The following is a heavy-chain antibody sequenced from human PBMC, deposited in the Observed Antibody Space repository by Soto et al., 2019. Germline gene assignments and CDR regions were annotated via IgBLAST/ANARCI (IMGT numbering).Heavy chain of an antibody. CDR1: GFTFSSYA. CDR2: ISGSGGST. CDR3: AKTVVFDP. J-gene: IGHJ5*02. Sequence: EEQLLESGGGLVQPGGSLRLSCAASGFTFSSYAMSWVRQAPGKGPEWVSSISGSGGSTYYADSVKGRFTISRDNSRNALFLQMSSLRAEDSAFYYCAKTVVFDPWGQGTMVTVSS. V-gene: IGHV3-23*01. D-gene: IGHD3-16*02.